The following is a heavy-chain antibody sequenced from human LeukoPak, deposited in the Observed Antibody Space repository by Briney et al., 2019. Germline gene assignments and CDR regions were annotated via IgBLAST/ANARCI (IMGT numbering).Heavy chain of an antibody. Sequence: ASVKVSCKASGGTFSSYAISWVRQAPGQGLEWIGGIIPIFGTANYAQKFQGRVTITADESTSTAYMELSSLRSEDTAVYYCARDSYYYDSSGYSGAFDIWGQGTMVTVSS. CDR2: IIPIFGTA. V-gene: IGHV1-69*13. CDR1: GGTFSSYA. D-gene: IGHD3-22*01. CDR3: ARDSYYYDSSGYSGAFDI. J-gene: IGHJ3*02.